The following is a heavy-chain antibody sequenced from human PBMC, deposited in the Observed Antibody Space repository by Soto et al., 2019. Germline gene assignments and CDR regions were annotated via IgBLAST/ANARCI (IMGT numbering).Heavy chain of an antibody. Sequence: PSETLSLTCSVSGGSINSYWWSWIRQPAGKGLEWIGRVYSSGTTDHNPSLNSRATLSVETSKNQFSLKLSSVTAADTAVYYCARDIGSYAYGEGYWGQGIQVTVSS. D-gene: IGHD3-10*01. CDR3: ARDIGSYAYGEGY. V-gene: IGHV4-4*07. CDR2: VYSSGTT. CDR1: GGSINSYW. J-gene: IGHJ4*02.